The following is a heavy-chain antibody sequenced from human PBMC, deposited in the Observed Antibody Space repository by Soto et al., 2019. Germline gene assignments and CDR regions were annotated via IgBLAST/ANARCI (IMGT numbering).Heavy chain of an antibody. Sequence: SETLSLTCTVSGGSISSGGYYWSWIRQHPGKGLEWIGYIYYSGSTYYNPSLKSRVTISVDTSKNQFSLKLSSVTAADTAVYYCARDFHYGSGNKDAFDIWGQGTMVTVSS. J-gene: IGHJ3*02. V-gene: IGHV4-31*03. CDR1: GGSISSGGYY. CDR3: ARDFHYGSGNKDAFDI. D-gene: IGHD3-10*01. CDR2: IYYSGST.